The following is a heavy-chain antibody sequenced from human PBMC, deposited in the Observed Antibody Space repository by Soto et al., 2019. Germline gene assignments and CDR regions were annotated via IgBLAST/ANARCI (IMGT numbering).Heavy chain of an antibody. CDR2: ISGSDGKT. J-gene: IGHJ4*02. CDR1: GFSFGSYA. D-gene: IGHD3-3*01. Sequence: GESLKISCAASGFSFGSYALSWVRQAPGKGLEWVSTISGSDGKTFYADSVKGRFSISRDTSQNTLYLQMNSLRADDTAIYYCARWSYLDYWGQGTRVTVSS. V-gene: IGHV3-23*01. CDR3: ARWSYLDY.